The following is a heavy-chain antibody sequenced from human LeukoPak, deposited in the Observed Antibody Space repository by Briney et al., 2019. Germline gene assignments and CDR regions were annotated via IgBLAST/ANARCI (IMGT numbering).Heavy chain of an antibody. D-gene: IGHD5-24*01. Sequence: PGGSLRLSCAASGFTFSSYSMNWVRQAPGKGLEWVSSISVSSSYIYHADSLKGRFTISRDNAKNSLYLQMNSLRAEDTAVYYCARDRNYLAPSYYYYGMDVWGQGTTVTVSS. J-gene: IGHJ6*02. V-gene: IGHV3-21*01. CDR3: ARDRNYLAPSYYYYGMDV. CDR1: GFTFSSYS. CDR2: ISVSSSYI.